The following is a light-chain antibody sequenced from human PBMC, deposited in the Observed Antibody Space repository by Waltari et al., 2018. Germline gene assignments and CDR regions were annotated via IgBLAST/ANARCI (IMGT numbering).Light chain of an antibody. V-gene: IGKV3-20*01. CDR3: QHYVRLPVS. CDR1: QSVSRS. Sequence: PGTLSLSPGERATLSCRASQSVSRSLAWYQQKPGQAPRLLVYGASSRATGVPDRFSGSGSGTDFSLTISRLEPEDFAVYYCQHYVRLPVSFGQGTKVEIK. CDR2: GAS. J-gene: IGKJ1*01.